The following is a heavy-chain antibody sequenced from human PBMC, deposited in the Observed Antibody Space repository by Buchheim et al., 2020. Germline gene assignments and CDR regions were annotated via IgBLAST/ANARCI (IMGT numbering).Heavy chain of an antibody. Sequence: QVQLVESGGGVVQPGRSLRLSCAASGFTFSSYGMHWVRQAPGKGLEWVAVIWYDGSNKYYADSVKGRFTISRDNSKNTLYLQMNSLRAEDTAVYYCAKEGGSYDGYFDYWGQGTL. CDR2: IWYDGSNK. CDR1: GFTFSSYG. V-gene: IGHV3-33*06. CDR3: AKEGGSYDGYFDY. J-gene: IGHJ4*02. D-gene: IGHD1-26*01.